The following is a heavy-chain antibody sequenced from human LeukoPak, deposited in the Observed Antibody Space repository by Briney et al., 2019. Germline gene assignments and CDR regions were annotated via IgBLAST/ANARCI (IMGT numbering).Heavy chain of an antibody. J-gene: IGHJ4*02. V-gene: IGHV5-51*01. CDR1: GYTFTSYW. D-gene: IGHD2-2*01. CDR3: ARQHQSSTSLGYYFDY. CDR2: IYPGDSDA. Sequence: GESLKISCKGSGYTFTSYWIGWVRQMPGKGLEWMAIIYPGDSDASYSPSFQGQVTISADKSISTAYLQWSSLKASDTAMYYCARQHQSSTSLGYYFDYWGQGTLVTVSS.